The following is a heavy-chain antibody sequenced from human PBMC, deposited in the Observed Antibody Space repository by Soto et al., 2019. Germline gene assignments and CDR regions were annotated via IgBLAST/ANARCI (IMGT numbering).Heavy chain of an antibody. CDR1: GCTFSSYA. CDR3: AKGGYTVASSLDD. J-gene: IGHJ4*02. Sequence: EVQLLESGGGLVQPGGSLRLSCAASGCTFSSYAKSWVRQAPGRGLEWVSTITSTGGSTYYADSVKGRFTISRDNSKNTLFLQMNSLRADDTAVYYCAKGGYTVASSLDDWGQGTLVTVSS. CDR2: ITSTGGST. V-gene: IGHV3-23*01. D-gene: IGHD3-22*01.